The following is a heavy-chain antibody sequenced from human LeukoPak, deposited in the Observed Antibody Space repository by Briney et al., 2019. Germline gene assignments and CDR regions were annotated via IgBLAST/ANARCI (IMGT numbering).Heavy chain of an antibody. CDR1: GGSISSYY. J-gene: IGHJ4*02. V-gene: IGHV4-59*08. D-gene: IGHD3-10*01. CDR3: ARQVPYYGSRISNYFDY. CDR2: IYYSGST. Sequence: SETLSLTCTVSGGSISSYYWSWIRQPPGKGLEWIGYIYYSGSTNYNPSLKSRVTISVDTSKNQFSLKLSSVTAADTAVYYCARQVPYYGSRISNYFDYWGQGTLVTVSS.